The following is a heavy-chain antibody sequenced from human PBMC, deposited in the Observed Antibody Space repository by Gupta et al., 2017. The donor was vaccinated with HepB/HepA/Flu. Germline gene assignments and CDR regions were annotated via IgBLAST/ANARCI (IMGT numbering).Heavy chain of an antibody. J-gene: IGHJ5*02. D-gene: IGHD6-6*01. V-gene: IGHV1-69*06. CDR2: LIPICGTA. Sequence: QVQLVQSGAEVKKPGSWVKVSCKAYGGTFRSYAISWVRQAPGQGLGWMGGLIPICGTANYAQKFQGRVTITADKSTSTAYMELRSLRSEDTAVYYCAGGRPSWFDPWGQGTLVTVSS. CDR3: AGGRPSWFDP. CDR1: GGTFRSYA.